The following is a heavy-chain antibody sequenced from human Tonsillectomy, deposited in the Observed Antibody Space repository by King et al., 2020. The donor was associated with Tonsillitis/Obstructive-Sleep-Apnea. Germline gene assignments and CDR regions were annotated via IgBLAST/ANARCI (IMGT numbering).Heavy chain of an antibody. Sequence: QLVQSGGGVVQPGGSLRLSCAASGFTFDDYAMHWVRQAPGKGLEWVSLISWDGGSTYYADSVKGRFTISRDNSKNSLYLQMNSLRTDDTALYYCAKNYYDFWSGYYWGFDYWGQGTLVTVSA. CDR2: ISWDGGST. V-gene: IGHV3-43*02. CDR1: GFTFDDYA. CDR3: AKNYYDFWSGYYWGFDY. D-gene: IGHD3-3*01. J-gene: IGHJ4*02.